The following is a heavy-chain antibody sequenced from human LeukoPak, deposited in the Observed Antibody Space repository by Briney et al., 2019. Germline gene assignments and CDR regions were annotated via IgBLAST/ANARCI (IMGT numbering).Heavy chain of an antibody. J-gene: IGHJ4*02. Sequence: SETLSLTCTVSGGSISSYYWSWIRQPPGKGLEWIGNIYYSGRTNYNPSLKSRVTISVDTSKNQFSLKLGSVTAADTAVYYCARHSTTGYYYDFDYWVQGTLVTVSS. D-gene: IGHD3-22*01. CDR1: GGSISSYY. CDR3: ARHSTTGYYYDFDY. CDR2: IYYSGRT. V-gene: IGHV4-59*08.